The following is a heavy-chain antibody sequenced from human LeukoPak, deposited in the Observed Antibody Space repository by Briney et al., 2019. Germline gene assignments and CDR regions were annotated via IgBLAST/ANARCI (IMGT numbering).Heavy chain of an antibody. J-gene: IGHJ4*02. V-gene: IGHV6-1*01. D-gene: IGHD5-24*01. CDR2: TYYRSKWFN. CDR3: ARDEDGYNTFDY. CDR1: VSSXSAA. Sequence: VSSXSAAWNWIRXSPSRGLEWLGRTYYRSKWFNDYAVSVKSPITINPDTSKNQFSLQLNSVTPEDTAVYYCARDEDGYNTFDYWGQGTLVTVSS.